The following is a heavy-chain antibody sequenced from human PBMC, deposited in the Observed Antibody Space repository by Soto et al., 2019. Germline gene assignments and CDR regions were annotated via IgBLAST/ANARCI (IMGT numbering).Heavy chain of an antibody. CDR1: GGSISSYY. Sequence: SETLSLTCTVSGGSISSYYWSWIRQPPGKGLGWIGYIYYSGSTNYNPSLKSRVTISVDTSKNQFSLKLSSVTAADTAVYYCARAPAGGPLGHWFDPWGQGTLVTVSS. CDR2: IYYSGST. CDR3: ARAPAGGPLGHWFDP. D-gene: IGHD7-27*01. J-gene: IGHJ5*02. V-gene: IGHV4-59*01.